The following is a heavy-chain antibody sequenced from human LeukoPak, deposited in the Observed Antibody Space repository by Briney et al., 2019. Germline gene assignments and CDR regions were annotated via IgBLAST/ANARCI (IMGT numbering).Heavy chain of an antibody. CDR2: IKEDGTET. CDR3: AKEGRSLQTY. V-gene: IGHV3-7*03. J-gene: IGHJ4*02. CDR1: GFMFSSNW. Sequence: GGSLRLSCAASGFMFSSNWMSWVRLAPGKGLEWVANIKEDGTETYYVDSVKGRFTISRDNAKNSMYLQMNSLRVEDTAVYYCAKEGRSLQTYWGQGTLVTVSS. D-gene: IGHD5-24*01.